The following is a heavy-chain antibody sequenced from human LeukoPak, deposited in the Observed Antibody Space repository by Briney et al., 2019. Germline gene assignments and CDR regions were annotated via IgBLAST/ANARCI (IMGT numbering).Heavy chain of an antibody. CDR1: GFTFSSYW. J-gene: IGHJ4*02. V-gene: IGHV3-74*01. CDR2: INSDGSST. Sequence: GGSLRLSCAASGFTFSSYWMHWVRQAPGKGLVWVSRINSDGSSTSCADSVKGRFTISRDNAKNTLYLQMNSLRAEDTAVYYCLVRGIVNFDYFDYWGQGTLVTVSS. D-gene: IGHD3-10*01. CDR3: LVRGIVNFDYFDY.